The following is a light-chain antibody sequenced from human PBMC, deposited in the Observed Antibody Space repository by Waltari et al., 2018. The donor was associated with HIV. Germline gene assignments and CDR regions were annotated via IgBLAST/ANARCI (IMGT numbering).Light chain of an antibody. CDR2: DVS. V-gene: IGLV2-14*03. CDR1: STDVGGSNY. J-gene: IGLJ1*01. Sequence: SALPQPASVSGSPGTSITIPCTGTSTDVGGSNYVSWYQQHPGKAPKLMIYDVSNRPSGVSNRFSGSKSGNTASLTISGLQAEDEADYYCSSYTSSSTLVVFGTGTKVTVL. CDR3: SSYTSSSTLVV.